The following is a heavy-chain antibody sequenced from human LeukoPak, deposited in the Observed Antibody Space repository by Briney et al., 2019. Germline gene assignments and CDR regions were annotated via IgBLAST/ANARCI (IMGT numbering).Heavy chain of an antibody. D-gene: IGHD6-6*01. V-gene: IGHV3-7*01. CDR3: ARHRVLLSSSPLDY. CDR2: IKHDGSEK. Sequence: GGSLRLSCEASGFIFSSFWMSWVRQARGKGLEWVANIKHDGSEKYYVDSVKGRFTISRDNAKNSLYLQMNSLRGEDTAVYHCARHRVLLSSSPLDYWGQGTLVTVSS. CDR1: GFIFSSFW. J-gene: IGHJ4*02.